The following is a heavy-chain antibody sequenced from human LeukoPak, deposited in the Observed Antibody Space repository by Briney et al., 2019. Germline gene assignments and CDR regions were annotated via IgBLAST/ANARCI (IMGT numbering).Heavy chain of an antibody. D-gene: IGHD2-21*02. V-gene: IGHV1-24*01. J-gene: IGHJ6*02. CDR2: FDPEDGET. CDR3: ARAGAPYCGGDWSCDEDYYGMDV. CDR1: GYTLTELS. Sequence: GASVKVSCKVSGYTLTELSMHWVRQAPGKGLEWMGGFDPEDGETIYAQKFQGRVTMTEDTSTDTAYMELSSLRSEDTAVYYCARAGAPYCGGDWSCDEDYYGMDVWGQGTTVTVSS.